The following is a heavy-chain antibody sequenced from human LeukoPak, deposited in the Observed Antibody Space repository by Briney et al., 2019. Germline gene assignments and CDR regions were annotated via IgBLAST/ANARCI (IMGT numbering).Heavy chain of an antibody. CDR2: IYYSGST. CDR1: GGSISSYY. J-gene: IGHJ3*02. CDR3: AIGADAFDI. V-gene: IGHV4-59*01. Sequence: SETLSLTCTVSGGSISSYYWSWIRQPPGKGLEWIGYIYYSGSTNYNPSPKSRVTISVDTSKNQLSLKLSSVTAADTAVYYCAIGADAFDIWGQGTMGTVSS.